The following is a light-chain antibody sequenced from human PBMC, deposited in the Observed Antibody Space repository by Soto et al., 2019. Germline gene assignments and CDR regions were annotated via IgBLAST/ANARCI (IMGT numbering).Light chain of an antibody. J-gene: IGLJ1*01. CDR2: EVS. V-gene: IGLV2-8*01. Sequence: QSVLTQPPSASGSPGQSVTISCTGTSSDVGGYNYVSWYQRHPGKAPKLMIYEVSKRPSGVPDRFSGSKSGNTASLTVSGLQAEDEADYYCSSYAGSFYVFGTGTKLTVL. CDR1: SSDVGGYNY. CDR3: SSYAGSFYV.